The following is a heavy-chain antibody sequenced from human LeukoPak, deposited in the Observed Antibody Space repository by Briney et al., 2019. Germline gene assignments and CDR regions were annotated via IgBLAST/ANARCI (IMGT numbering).Heavy chain of an antibody. V-gene: IGHV4-34*01. CDR2: INHSGST. CDR1: GGSFSGYY. J-gene: IGHJ5*02. D-gene: IGHD5-12*01. CDR3: AREADIGRGFDP. Sequence: SETLSLTCAVYGGSFSGYYWSWIRQPPGKGLEWIGEINHSGSTNYNPSLKSRVTISVDTSKNQFSLKLSSVTAADTAVYYCAREADIGRGFDPWGQGTLVTVSS.